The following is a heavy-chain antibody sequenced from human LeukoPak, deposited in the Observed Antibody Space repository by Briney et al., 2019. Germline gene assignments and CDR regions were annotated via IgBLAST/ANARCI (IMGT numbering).Heavy chain of an antibody. Sequence: PSETLSLTCTVSGGSISSGSYYWSWIWQPASKGLEWIGRIYTSGSTNYNPSLKSRVTISVDTSKNQFSLKLSSVTAADTAVYYCARGRWDIVVVPAAQYYYYYYMDVWGKGTTVTVSS. CDR1: GGSISSGSYY. D-gene: IGHD2-2*01. CDR3: ARGRWDIVVVPAAQYYYYYYMDV. J-gene: IGHJ6*03. CDR2: IYTSGST. V-gene: IGHV4-61*02.